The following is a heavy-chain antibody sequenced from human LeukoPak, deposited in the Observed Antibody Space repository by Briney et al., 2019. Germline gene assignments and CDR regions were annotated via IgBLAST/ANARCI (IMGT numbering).Heavy chain of an antibody. Sequence: ASVKVSCKASGYTFTIYGISWVRQAPGQGLEWMGWISAYNGNTNYAQKLQGRVTMTTDTSTSTAYMELRSLRSDDTAVYYCARNYGGNSAYYYYGMDVWGQGTTVTVSS. CDR2: ISAYNGNT. D-gene: IGHD4-23*01. J-gene: IGHJ6*02. V-gene: IGHV1-18*01. CDR1: GYTFTIYG. CDR3: ARNYGGNSAYYYYGMDV.